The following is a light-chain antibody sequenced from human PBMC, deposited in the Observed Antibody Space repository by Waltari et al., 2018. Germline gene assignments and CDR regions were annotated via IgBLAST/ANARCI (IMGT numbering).Light chain of an antibody. CDR1: QSVSRA. CDR3: QHYLRLPLT. V-gene: IGKV3-20*01. Sequence: EVVLTQSPGTLSLSLGERATLSCRASQSVSRALTWYQQKPRQAPRLLIYGASTRATGFPDRFSGSGSGTDFSLSLSKMEPDDFAVYYCQHYLRLPLTFGQGTTVEI. CDR2: GAS. J-gene: IGKJ1*01.